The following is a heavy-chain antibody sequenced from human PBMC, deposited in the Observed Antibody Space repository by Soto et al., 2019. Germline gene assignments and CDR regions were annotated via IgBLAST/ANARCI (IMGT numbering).Heavy chain of an antibody. Sequence: EVQLVESGGGLVQPGGSLRLSCAASGFTVSSNYMSWVRQAPGKGLEWVSVIYSGGSTYYEDSVKGRFTISRDNSKNTLYLQMNSLRAEDTAVYYWASEGYGGNSGIDYWGQGTLVTVSS. CDR1: GFTVSSNY. D-gene: IGHD4-17*01. CDR2: IYSGGST. J-gene: IGHJ4*02. V-gene: IGHV3-66*01. CDR3: ASEGYGGNSGIDY.